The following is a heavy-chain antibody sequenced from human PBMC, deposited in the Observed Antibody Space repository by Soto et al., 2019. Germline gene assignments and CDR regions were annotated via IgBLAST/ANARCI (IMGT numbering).Heavy chain of an antibody. D-gene: IGHD6-13*01. Sequence: VESLKISCKGSGYIFTSYWICCFLQMPVKGLEWMGIIYPGDSDTRYSPSFQGQVTISADKSISTAYLQWSSLKASDTAMYYCARHISEWQQLGGRFDPWGQGTLVTVSS. J-gene: IGHJ5*02. CDR1: GYIFTSYW. CDR3: ARHISEWQQLGGRFDP. V-gene: IGHV5-51*01. CDR2: IYPGDSDT.